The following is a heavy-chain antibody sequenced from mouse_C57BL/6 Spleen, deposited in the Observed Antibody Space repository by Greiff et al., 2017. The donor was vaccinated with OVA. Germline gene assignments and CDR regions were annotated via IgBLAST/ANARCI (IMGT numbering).Heavy chain of an antibody. CDR1: GYTFTSYW. CDR3: AEGYFDV. J-gene: IGHJ1*03. CDR2: IDPSDSYT. V-gene: IGHV1-50*01. Sequence: QVQLQQSGAELVKPGASVKLSCKASGYTFTSYWMQWVKQRPGQGLEWIGEIDPSDSYTNYNQKFKGKATLTVDTSSSTAYMQLSSLTSEDSAVYYCAEGYFDVWGTGTTVTVSS.